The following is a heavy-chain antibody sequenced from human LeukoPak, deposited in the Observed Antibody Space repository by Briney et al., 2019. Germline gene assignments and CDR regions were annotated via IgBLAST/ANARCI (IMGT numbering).Heavy chain of an antibody. CDR2: ISYDGSNK. CDR1: GFTFSSYG. Sequence: PGGSLRLSCAASGFTFSSYGMHWVRQAPGKGLEWVAVISYDGSNKYYADSVKGRFTISRDNSKNTLYLQMNSLRAEDTAVYYCAKCVTSGSYPIDYWGQGTLVTVSS. D-gene: IGHD1-26*01. CDR3: AKCVTSGSYPIDY. J-gene: IGHJ4*02. V-gene: IGHV3-30*18.